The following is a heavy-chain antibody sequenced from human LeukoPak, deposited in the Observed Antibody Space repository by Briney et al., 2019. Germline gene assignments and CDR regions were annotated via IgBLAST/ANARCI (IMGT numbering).Heavy chain of an antibody. J-gene: IGHJ4*02. CDR2: MNPNSGNT. Sequence: ASVKVSCKASGYTFTSYDINWVRQATGQGLEWMGWMNPNSGNTGYAQKFQGRVTMTRNTSISTAYMELSSLRSEDTAVYYCAKESVYSSSSFDYWGQGTLVTVSS. V-gene: IGHV1-8*01. D-gene: IGHD6-6*01. CDR1: GYTFTSYD. CDR3: AKESVYSSSSFDY.